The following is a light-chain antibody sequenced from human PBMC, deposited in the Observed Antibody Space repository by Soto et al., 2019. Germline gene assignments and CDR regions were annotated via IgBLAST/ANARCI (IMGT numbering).Light chain of an antibody. CDR1: QSISSW. CDR2: KAS. V-gene: IGKV1-5*03. Sequence: DIQMTQSPSTLSASVGDRVTITCRASQSISSWLAWYQQKPGKAPKLLIYKASSLESGVPSRFSGSGSGTEFTLTIISLQPDDFATYYCQQYNSYSLAFGQGTKVEIK. J-gene: IGKJ1*01. CDR3: QQYNSYSLA.